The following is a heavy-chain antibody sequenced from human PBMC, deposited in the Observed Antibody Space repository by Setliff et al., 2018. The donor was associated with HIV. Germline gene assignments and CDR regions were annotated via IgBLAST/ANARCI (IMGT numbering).Heavy chain of an antibody. CDR1: GGTIASGGHY. J-gene: IGHJ6*02. D-gene: IGHD1-26*01. V-gene: IGHV4-31*03. Sequence: PSETPSLTCTVSGGTIASGGHYWSWIRQHPGKGLEWIGYIFYSGDTSYNPSLKSRLTLSLDMSKNQFSLKLTSVTAADTAVYYCARRSIVGSTRGYYYYALDVWGQGTTVTVSS. CDR2: IFYSGDT. CDR3: ARRSIVGSTRGYYYYALDV.